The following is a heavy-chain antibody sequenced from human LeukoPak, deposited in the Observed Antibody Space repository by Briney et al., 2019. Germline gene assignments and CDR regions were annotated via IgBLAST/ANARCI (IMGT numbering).Heavy chain of an antibody. CDR1: GFTFSGSA. J-gene: IGHJ4*02. V-gene: IGHV3-73*01. CDR2: ISSKANSYAT. Sequence: GGSLRLSCAASGFTFSGSAMHWVRQASGKGLEWVGRISSKANSYATAYAASVKGRFTISRDDSKNTAYLQMNSLKTEDTAVYYCARGAGVPAAIHLDYWGQGTLVTVSS. D-gene: IGHD2-2*02. CDR3: ARGAGVPAAIHLDY.